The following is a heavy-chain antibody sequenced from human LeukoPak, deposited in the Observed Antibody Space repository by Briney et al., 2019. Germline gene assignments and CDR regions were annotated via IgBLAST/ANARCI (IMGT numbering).Heavy chain of an antibody. Sequence: GGSLRLSCVASGFTFSSYGMHWVRQAPGKGLEWVAVISYDGSNKYYADSVKGRFTISRDNSKNTLYLQMNSLRAEDTAVYYCNYRAGYSSDYWGQGTLVTVSS. V-gene: IGHV3-30*03. CDR2: ISYDGSNK. CDR3: NYRAGYSSDY. J-gene: IGHJ4*02. D-gene: IGHD6-13*01. CDR1: GFTFSSYG.